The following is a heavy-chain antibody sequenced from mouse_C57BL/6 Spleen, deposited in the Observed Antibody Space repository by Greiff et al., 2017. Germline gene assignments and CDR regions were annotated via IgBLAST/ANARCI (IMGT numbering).Heavy chain of an antibody. CDR3: ARGIYWYFDV. J-gene: IGHJ1*03. Sequence: QVQLQQPGAELVMPGASVKLSCKASGYTFTSYWMHWVKQRPGQGLEWIGEIDPSDSYTNYNQKFKGKSTLTVDKSSSTAYMQLSSLTSEDSAVXYCARGIYWYFDVWGTGTTVTVSS. CDR2: IDPSDSYT. CDR1: GYTFTSYW. V-gene: IGHV1-69*01.